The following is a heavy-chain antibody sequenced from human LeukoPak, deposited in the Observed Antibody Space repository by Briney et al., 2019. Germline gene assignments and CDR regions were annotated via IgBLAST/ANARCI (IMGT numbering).Heavy chain of an antibody. V-gene: IGHV3-30*04. CDR2: ISYDGSNK. D-gene: IGHD2-15*01. Sequence: PGRSLRLSCAASGFTFSSYAMHWVRQAPGKGLEWVAVISYDGSNKYYADSVKGRFTISRDNSKNTLCLQMNSLRAEDTAVYYCARPGYLVVQGYFDYWGQGTLVTVSS. J-gene: IGHJ4*02. CDR3: ARPGYLVVQGYFDY. CDR1: GFTFSSYA.